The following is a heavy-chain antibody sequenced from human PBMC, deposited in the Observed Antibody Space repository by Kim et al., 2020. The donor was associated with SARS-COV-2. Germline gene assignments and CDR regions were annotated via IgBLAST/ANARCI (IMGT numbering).Heavy chain of an antibody. Sequence: SVKVSCKASGGTFSSYAISWVRQAPGQGLEWMGGIIPIFGTANYAQKFQGRVTITADESTSTAYMELSSLRSEDTAVYYCARDGRDWAVVTPRGTPFLAEVFDYWGQGTLVTVSS. D-gene: IGHD2-21*02. CDR1: GGTFSSYA. CDR2: IIPIFGTA. J-gene: IGHJ4*02. CDR3: ARDGRDWAVVTPRGTPFLAEVFDY. V-gene: IGHV1-69*13.